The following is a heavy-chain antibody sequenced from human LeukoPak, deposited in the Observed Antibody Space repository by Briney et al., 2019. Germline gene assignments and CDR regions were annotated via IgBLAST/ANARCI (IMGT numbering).Heavy chain of an antibody. CDR2: IYYSGST. D-gene: IGHD6-13*01. Sequence: NPSETLSLTCTVSGGSISSSSYYWGWIRQPPGKGLEWIGSIYYSGSTYYNPSLKSRVTISVDTSKNQFSLKLSSVTAADTAVYYCARARGRRYSSSWGGYYYYYMDVWGKGTTVTISS. J-gene: IGHJ6*03. V-gene: IGHV4-39*07. CDR3: ARARGRRYSSSWGGYYYYYMDV. CDR1: GGSISSSSYY.